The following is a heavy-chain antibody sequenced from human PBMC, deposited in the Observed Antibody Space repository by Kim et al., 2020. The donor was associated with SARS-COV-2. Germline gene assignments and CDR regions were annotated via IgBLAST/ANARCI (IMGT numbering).Heavy chain of an antibody. CDR2: IYPGDSVT. J-gene: IGHJ4*02. D-gene: IGHD5-12*01. V-gene: IGHV5-51*01. CDR1: GYSFTAYW. Sequence: GESLKISCKGSGYSFTAYWIGWVRQMPGKGLEWMGIIYPGDSVTRYSPSFQGQVTISADKSISTAYLQWNSLKASDTAMYYFARRLAINYFDFWGQGTLVTVSS. CDR3: ARRLAINYFDF.